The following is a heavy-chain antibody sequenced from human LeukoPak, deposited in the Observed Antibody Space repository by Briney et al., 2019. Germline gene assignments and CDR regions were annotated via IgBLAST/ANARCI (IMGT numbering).Heavy chain of an antibody. CDR3: ARPAYSSSWYDGYYFDY. D-gene: IGHD6-13*01. CDR2: INHSGST. J-gene: IGHJ4*02. V-gene: IGHV4-34*01. CDR1: GGSFSGYY. Sequence: SETLSLTCAVYGGSFSGYYWSWIRQPPGKGLEWIGEINHSGSTNYNPSLKSRVTISVDTSKNQFSLKLSSVTAADTAVYYCARPAYSSSWYDGYYFDYWGQGTLVTASS.